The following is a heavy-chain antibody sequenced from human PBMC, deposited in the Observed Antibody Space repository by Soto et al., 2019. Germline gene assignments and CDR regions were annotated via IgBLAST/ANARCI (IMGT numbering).Heavy chain of an antibody. CDR3: AKDLTFWSGYYTNWFDP. CDR2: ISGSGGST. V-gene: IGHV3-23*01. CDR1: GFTFSSYA. D-gene: IGHD3-3*01. Sequence: GGSLRLSCAASGFTFSSYAMSWVRQAPGKGLEWVSAISGSGGSTYYADSVKGRFTISRDNSKNTLYLQMNSLRAEDTAVYYCAKDLTFWSGYYTNWFDPWGQGTLVTVSS. J-gene: IGHJ5*02.